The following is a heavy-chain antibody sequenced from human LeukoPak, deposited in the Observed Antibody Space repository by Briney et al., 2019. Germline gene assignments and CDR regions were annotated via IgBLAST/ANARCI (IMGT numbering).Heavy chain of an antibody. CDR3: ARDGGSSWYFDY. CDR2: IRSSGNTT. J-gene: IGHJ4*02. Sequence: GRSLRLSCAASGFTFSDYYMSWLRQAPGKGLECVSYIRSSGNTTYHADSVEGRFTISRDNAKNSLYLQMHSLRAEDTAVYYFARDGGSSWYFDYWGQGTLVTVSS. CDR1: GFTFSDYY. V-gene: IGHV3-11*04. D-gene: IGHD6-13*01.